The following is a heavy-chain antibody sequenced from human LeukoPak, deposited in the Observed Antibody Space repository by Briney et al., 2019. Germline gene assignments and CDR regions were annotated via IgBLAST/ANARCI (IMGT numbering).Heavy chain of an antibody. CDR3: ARPAQLGSLYYGLDV. CDR1: GGSFRDYQ. CDR2: INHSGGT. D-gene: IGHD3-10*01. J-gene: IGHJ6*02. V-gene: IGHV4-34*01. Sequence: SETLSLTCAVYGGSFRDYQWSWLRQTPGKGLEWIGDINHSGGTNYNPSLKSRVTISIDASKNQFSLKLSSVTAADTAVYYCARPAQLGSLYYGLDVWGRGNTVTVS.